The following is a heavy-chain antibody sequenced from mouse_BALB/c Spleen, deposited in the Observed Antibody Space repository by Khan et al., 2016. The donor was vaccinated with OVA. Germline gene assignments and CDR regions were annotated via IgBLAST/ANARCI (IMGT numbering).Heavy chain of an antibody. J-gene: IGHJ3*01. D-gene: IGHD2-1*01. CDR2: ISSAGTYT. V-gene: IGHV5-9-1*01. CDR3: ANGNYGWFAY. CDR1: GFTFSSFA. Sequence: EVELVESGGGLVKPGGSLKLSCAASGFTFSSFAMSWVRKTPEKRLEWVATISSAGTYTYYPDSVKGRFTISRDNAKNTLYLQMNSLRSEDTAMYYCANGNYGWFAYWGQGTLVTVSA.